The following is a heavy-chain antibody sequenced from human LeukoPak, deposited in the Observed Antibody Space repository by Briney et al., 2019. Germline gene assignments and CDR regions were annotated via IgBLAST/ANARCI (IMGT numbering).Heavy chain of an antibody. D-gene: IGHD3-22*01. CDR2: IYYSGST. V-gene: IGHV4-59*01. J-gene: IGHJ4*02. CDR3: ARGGMYYYDSSDYYGYFDY. CDR1: GGSNSSYY. Sequence: SETLSLTCTVSGGSNSSYYWSWIRQPPGKGLEWIAYIYYSGSTNYNPSLKSRVTISVDTSKNQFSLKLSSVTAADTAVYYCARGGMYYYDSSDYYGYFDYWGQGTLVTVSS.